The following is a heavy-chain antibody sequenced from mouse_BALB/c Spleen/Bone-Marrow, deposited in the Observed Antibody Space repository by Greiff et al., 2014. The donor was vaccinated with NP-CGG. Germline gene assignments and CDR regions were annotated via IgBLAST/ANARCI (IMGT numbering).Heavy chain of an antibody. D-gene: IGHD2-1*01. CDR2: IYPGSGST. Sequence: LQQSGSELVRPGASVKLSCKASGYTFTSYWMHWVKQRHGQGLEWIGNIYPGSGSTNYDEKFKSKGTLTVDTSSSTAYMHLRSLTSEDSAVYYCTRGDGNYWYFDVWGAGTTVTVSS. V-gene: IGHV1S22*01. CDR3: TRGDGNYWYFDV. J-gene: IGHJ1*01. CDR1: GYTFTSYW.